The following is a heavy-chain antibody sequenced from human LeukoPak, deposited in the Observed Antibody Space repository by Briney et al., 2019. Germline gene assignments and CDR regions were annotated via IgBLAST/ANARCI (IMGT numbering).Heavy chain of an antibody. J-gene: IGHJ4*02. D-gene: IGHD3-22*01. CDR2: ISYDGSNK. CDR1: GFTFSSYG. CDR3: AKERSSMIVVVMVFDY. Sequence: GRSLRLSCAASGFTFSSYGMHWVRQAPGKGLEWVAVISYDGSNKYYADSVKGRFTISRDNSKNTLYLQMNSLRAEDTAVYYCAKERSSMIVVVMVFDYWGQGTLVTVSS. V-gene: IGHV3-30*18.